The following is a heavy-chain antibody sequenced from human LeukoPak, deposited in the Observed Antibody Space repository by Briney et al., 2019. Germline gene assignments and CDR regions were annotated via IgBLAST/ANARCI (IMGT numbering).Heavy chain of an antibody. V-gene: IGHV1-18*04. J-gene: IGHJ6*04. Sequence: ASVKVSCKASGYTFSSYGVSWVRQAPGQGLEWMGWMSAYNGNTNYAQKLQGRFIMTTDTSTSTAYMELRSLRSDDTAVYYCARGVYGMDVWGKGTTVTVSS. CDR2: MSAYNGNT. CDR3: ARGVYGMDV. CDR1: GYTFSSYG.